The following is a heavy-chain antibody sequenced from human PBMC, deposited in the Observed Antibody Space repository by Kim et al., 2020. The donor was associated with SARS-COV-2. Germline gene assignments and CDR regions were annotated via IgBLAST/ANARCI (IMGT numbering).Heavy chain of an antibody. J-gene: IGHJ4*01. Sequence: GGSLRLSCAASGFTFSSYAMHWVRQAPGKGLEWVAVISYDGSNKYYADSVKGRFTISRDNSKNTLYLQMNSLRAEDTAVYYCARGTNDYGDYGVPLGYWG. V-gene: IGHV3-30-3*01. CDR1: GFTFSSYA. D-gene: IGHD4-17*01. CDR3: ARGTNDYGDYGVPLGY. CDR2: ISYDGSNK.